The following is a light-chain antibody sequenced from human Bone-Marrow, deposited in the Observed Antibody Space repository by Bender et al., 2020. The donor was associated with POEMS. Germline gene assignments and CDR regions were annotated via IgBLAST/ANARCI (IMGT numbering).Light chain of an antibody. J-gene: IGLJ1*01. CDR1: NIGSKA. Sequence: SYVLTQPPSVSVAPGQTARITCGGDNIGSKAVHWYQQRPGQAPVVVLYDDNVRPSGVSNRFSGSKSGNTASLTISGLQAEDEADYYCSSYVPSTTDYVFGTGTKVTVL. CDR2: DDN. CDR3: SSYVPSTTDYV. V-gene: IGLV3-21*02.